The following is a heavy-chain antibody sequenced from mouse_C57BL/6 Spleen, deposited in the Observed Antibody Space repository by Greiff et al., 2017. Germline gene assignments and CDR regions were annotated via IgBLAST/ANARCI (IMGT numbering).Heavy chain of an antibody. V-gene: IGHV7-3*01. D-gene: IGHD2-4*01. CDR3: ARYYDYAGWFAY. J-gene: IGHJ3*01. Sequence: EVMLVESGGGLVQPGGSLSLSCAASGFTYTDYYMSWVRQPPGKALEWLGFIRNKANGYTTEYSASVKGRFTISRDNSQSILYLPMNALRAEDSATYYCARYYDYAGWFAYWGQGTLVTVSA. CDR2: IRNKANGYTT. CDR1: GFTYTDYY.